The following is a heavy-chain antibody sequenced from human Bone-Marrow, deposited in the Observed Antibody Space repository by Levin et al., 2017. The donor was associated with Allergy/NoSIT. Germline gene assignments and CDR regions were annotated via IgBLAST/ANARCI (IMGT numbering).Heavy chain of an antibody. Sequence: SVKVSCKASGGTFSSYAISWVRQAPGQGLEWMGGIIPIFGTANYAQKFQGRVTITADESTSTAYMELSSLRSEDTAVYYCARAHIAARPDRAFDIWGQGTMVTVSS. CDR3: ARAHIAARPDRAFDI. CDR1: GGTFSSYA. J-gene: IGHJ3*02. V-gene: IGHV1-69*13. CDR2: IIPIFGTA. D-gene: IGHD6-6*01.